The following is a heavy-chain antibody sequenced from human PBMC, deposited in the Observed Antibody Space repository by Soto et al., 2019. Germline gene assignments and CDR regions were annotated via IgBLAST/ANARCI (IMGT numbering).Heavy chain of an antibody. CDR3: ARVDSPYYYNSSGYFTY. CDR1: GYSISSGYY. J-gene: IGHJ4*02. V-gene: IGHV4-38-2*01. Sequence: PSETLSLTCGVSGYSISSGYYWGWIRQPPGRGPEWIGNIFHRGTTYYNPSLKSRAAISVDTSKNEYSLRLTSVNAADTAVYYCARVDSPYYYNSSGYFTYWGQGALVTVS. D-gene: IGHD3-22*01. CDR2: IFHRGTT.